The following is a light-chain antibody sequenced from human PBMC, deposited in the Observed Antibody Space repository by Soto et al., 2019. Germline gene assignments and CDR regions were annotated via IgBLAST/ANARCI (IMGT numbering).Light chain of an antibody. CDR3: AAWDDSLNGLYV. V-gene: IGLV1-44*01. CDR2: SNN. CDR1: SSNIGSNT. Sequence: QSALTQPPSASGTPGQRVTISCSGSSSNIGSNTVNWYQQLPGTAPKLLIYSNNQRPSGVPDRFSGSKSGTSASLAISGLQSEDEADYSCAAWDDSLNGLYVFGPGTKVTVL. J-gene: IGLJ1*01.